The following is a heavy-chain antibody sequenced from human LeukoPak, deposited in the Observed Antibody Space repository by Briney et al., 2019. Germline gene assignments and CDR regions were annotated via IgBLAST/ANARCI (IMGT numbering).Heavy chain of an antibody. D-gene: IGHD6-6*01. CDR3: ARDRGAVRAARPAYYFDC. J-gene: IGHJ4*02. CDR1: GYTFTSYY. CDR2: INPSGGST. Sequence: ASVKVSCKASGYTFTSYYMHWVRQAPGQGLEWMGIINPSGGSTSYAQKFQGRVTMTRDMSTSTVYMELSSLRSEDTAVYYCARDRGAVRAARPAYYFDCWGQGTLVTVSS. V-gene: IGHV1-46*01.